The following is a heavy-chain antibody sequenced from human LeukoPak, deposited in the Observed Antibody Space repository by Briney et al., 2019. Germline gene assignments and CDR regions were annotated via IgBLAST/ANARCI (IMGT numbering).Heavy chain of an antibody. Sequence: PGGSLRLSCAASGFTFSSYSMNRVRQAPGKGLEWVSYISSSSSYIYYADSVKGRFTISRDNANHSLYLQMNSLRAEDTAVYCCARDAYDPPHYYMDVWGKGTTVTVSS. CDR3: ARDAYDPPHYYMDV. V-gene: IGHV3-21*01. CDR2: ISSSSSYI. D-gene: IGHD3-3*01. CDR1: GFTFSSYS. J-gene: IGHJ6*03.